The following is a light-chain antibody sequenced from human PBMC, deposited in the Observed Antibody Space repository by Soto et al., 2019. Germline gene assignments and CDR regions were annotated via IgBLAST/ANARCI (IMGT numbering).Light chain of an antibody. V-gene: IGKV1-39*01. CDR1: QSIRTY. CDR2: AAS. CDR3: QQSFNTVMYT. J-gene: IGKJ2*01. Sequence: DIQMTQSPSSLSASVGDRVTITCRASQSIRTYLNWYQQKPGKAPNLLIYAASTLQSGVPSRFIGSGSGTDFTLTISSLQPEDFATYFCQQSFNTVMYTFGQGTKLEIK.